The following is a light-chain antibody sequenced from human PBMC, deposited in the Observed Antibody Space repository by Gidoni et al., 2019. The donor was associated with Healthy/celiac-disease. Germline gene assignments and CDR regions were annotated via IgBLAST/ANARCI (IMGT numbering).Light chain of an antibody. CDR1: QSISSY. CDR3: QQSYSTPQT. Sequence: DIQMTQSPSSLSASVGDRVTITCRASQSISSYLNWYQQKPGKAPKLLIYAASSLQSGVPSRFSGSGSGTDFTLTISSLQPEDFATYYCQQSYSTPQTFXXXTKGEIK. CDR2: AAS. J-gene: IGKJ1*01. V-gene: IGKV1-39*01.